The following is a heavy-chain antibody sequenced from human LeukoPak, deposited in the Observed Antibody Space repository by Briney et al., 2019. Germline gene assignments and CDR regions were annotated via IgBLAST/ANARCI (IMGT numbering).Heavy chain of an antibody. CDR1: GFTFSSYA. CDR3: AKGKEIVVVPAAIYYYGMDV. J-gene: IGHJ6*02. Sequence: GGSLRLSCAAPGFTFSSYAMSWVRQAPGKGLEWVSAISGSGGSTYYADSVKGRFTISRDNSKNTLYLQMNSLRAEDTAVYYCAKGKEIVVVPAAIYYYGMDVWGQGTTVTVSS. V-gene: IGHV3-23*01. D-gene: IGHD2-2*01. CDR2: ISGSGGST.